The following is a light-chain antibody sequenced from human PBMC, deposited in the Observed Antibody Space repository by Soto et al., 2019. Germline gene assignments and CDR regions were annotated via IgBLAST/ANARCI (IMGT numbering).Light chain of an antibody. Sequence: QSVLTQPASVSGSPGQSITISCTGTSSDVGSYNLVSWYQQHPGKAPKLMIYEVSKRPSGVSNRFSGSKSGNTASLTISGLKAEDEADYYCCSYAGSSLYVFGPGTTVTVL. CDR2: EVS. CDR1: SSDVGSYNL. V-gene: IGLV2-23*02. CDR3: CSYAGSSLYV. J-gene: IGLJ1*01.